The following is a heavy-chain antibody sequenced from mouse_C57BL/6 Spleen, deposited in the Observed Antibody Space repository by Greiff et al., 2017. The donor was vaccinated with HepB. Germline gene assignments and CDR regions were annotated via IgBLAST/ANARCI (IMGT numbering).Heavy chain of an antibody. CDR1: GYTFTSYW. CDR3: ARAPHYYGSSSWYFDV. J-gene: IGHJ1*03. D-gene: IGHD1-1*01. V-gene: IGHV1-69*01. CDR2: IDPSDSYT. Sequence: QVQLQQSGAELVMPGASVKLSCKASGYTFTSYWMHWVKQRPGQGLEWIGEIDPSDSYTNYNQKFKGKSTLTVDKSSSTAYMQLSSLTSEDSAVYYCARAPHYYGSSSWYFDVWGTGTTVTVSS.